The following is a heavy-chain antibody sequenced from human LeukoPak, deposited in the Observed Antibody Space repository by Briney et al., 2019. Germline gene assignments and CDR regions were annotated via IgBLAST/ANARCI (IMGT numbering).Heavy chain of an antibody. Sequence: PGGSLRLSCAASGFTFSSYAMGWVRQAPGKGLEWVSAISGSGGSTYYADSVKGRFTISRDNSKNTLYLQMNSLRAEDTAVYYCAKDTAVAGAYYFDYWGQGTLVTVSS. CDR2: ISGSGGST. J-gene: IGHJ4*02. CDR3: AKDTAVAGAYYFDY. V-gene: IGHV3-23*01. CDR1: GFTFSSYA. D-gene: IGHD6-19*01.